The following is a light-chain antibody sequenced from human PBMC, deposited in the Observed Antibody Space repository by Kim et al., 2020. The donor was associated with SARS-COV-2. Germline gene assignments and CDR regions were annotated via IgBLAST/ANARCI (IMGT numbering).Light chain of an antibody. CDR2: SNN. J-gene: IGLJ2*01. CDR1: SSNIGSNT. CDR3: AAWDDSLNAL. Sequence: PGQGVTISCSGGSSNIGSNTVNWYQQLPGTAPKLLIYSNNQRPSGVPDRFSGSKSGTSASLAISGLQSEDEADYYCAAWDDSLNALFGGGTQLTVL. V-gene: IGLV1-44*01.